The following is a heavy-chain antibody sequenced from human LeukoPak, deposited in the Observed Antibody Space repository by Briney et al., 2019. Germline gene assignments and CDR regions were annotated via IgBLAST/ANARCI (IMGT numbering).Heavy chain of an antibody. D-gene: IGHD2-21*02. CDR3: ARVVRGVVTSNWFDP. V-gene: IGHV4-59*01. Sequence: SETLSLTCTVSGGSISSYYWSWIRQPPGKGLEWIGYIYYSGSTNYNPSLKSRVSISIDTSKNQSSLALTSVTPADTAVYYCARVVRGVVTSNWFDPWGQGTLVTVSS. CDR2: IYYSGST. CDR1: GGSISSYY. J-gene: IGHJ5*02.